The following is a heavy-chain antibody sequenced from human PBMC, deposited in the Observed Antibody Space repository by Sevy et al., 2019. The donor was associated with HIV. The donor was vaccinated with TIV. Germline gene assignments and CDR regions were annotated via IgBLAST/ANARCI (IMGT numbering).Heavy chain of an antibody. CDR2: ISYSGTT. CDR3: ARRGDGYTYGSEWFDP. CDR1: GASINNYY. V-gene: IGHV4-59*12. Sequence: SETLSLTCTVSGASINNYYWSWIRRPPGKGLEWIAYISYSGTTIYNPSLKSRVTISMDTSKNQFSLKLSSVTAADTAVYYCARRGDGYTYGSEWFDPWGQGTLVTVSS. D-gene: IGHD3-10*01. J-gene: IGHJ5*02.